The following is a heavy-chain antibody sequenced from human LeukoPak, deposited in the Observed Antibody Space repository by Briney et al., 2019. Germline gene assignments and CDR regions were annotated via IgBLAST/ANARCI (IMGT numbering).Heavy chain of an antibody. J-gene: IGHJ3*02. CDR2: IRYDGSNK. V-gene: IGHV3-30*02. CDR1: GFTFSSYG. D-gene: IGHD2-2*02. Sequence: GGSLRLSCAASGFTFSSYGMHWVRQAPGKGLEWVAFIRYDGSNKYCADSVKGRFTISRDNSKNTLYLQMNSLRAEDTAVYYCAKDPNIVVVPAALHAFDIWGQGTMVTVSS. CDR3: AKDPNIVVVPAALHAFDI.